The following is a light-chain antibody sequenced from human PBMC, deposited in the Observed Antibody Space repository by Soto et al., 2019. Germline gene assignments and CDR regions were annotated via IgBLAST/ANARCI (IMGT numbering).Light chain of an antibody. CDR1: SSDVGGYDH. CDR2: DVS. V-gene: IGLV2-14*03. CDR3: KSYTSSSTYV. J-gene: IGLJ1*01. Sequence: QSVLTQPASVSGSPTQSIAISCTGTSSDVGGYDHVSWYQQHPGKAPKLMIYDVSTRPSGVSDRFSGSKSGNTASLTISGLQAEDEADYYCKSYTSSSTYVFGTGTKVTVL.